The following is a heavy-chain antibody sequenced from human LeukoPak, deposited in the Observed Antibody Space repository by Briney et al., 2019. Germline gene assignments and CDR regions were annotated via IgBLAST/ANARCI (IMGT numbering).Heavy chain of an antibody. Sequence: PGGSLSLSCTVSGIDVSSNYISWVRQAPGKGLKWVSVTYVSGNTYYADPVKGRFIVSRDNSKNTLYLEMNSLRVEDTGVYYCAREVGAWGQGTLVTVSS. CDR1: GIDVSSNY. J-gene: IGHJ5*02. D-gene: IGHD1-26*01. CDR3: AREVGA. V-gene: IGHV3-66*01. CDR2: TYVSGNT.